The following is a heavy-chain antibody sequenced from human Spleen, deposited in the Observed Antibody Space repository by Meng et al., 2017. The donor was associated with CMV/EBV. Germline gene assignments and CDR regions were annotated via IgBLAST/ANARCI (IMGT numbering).Heavy chain of an antibody. Sequence: GESLKISCAASGFTVGKFDMHWVRLATGKGLEWVSAIHTTGDTYYGGSVKGRFTVSRDTARNSLYLQMNSLRAGDTAVYYCARLSRDGYNLWHFDYWGQGTLVTVSS. CDR1: GFTVGKFD. CDR2: IHTTGDT. D-gene: IGHD5-24*01. V-gene: IGHV3-13*01. CDR3: ARLSRDGYNLWHFDY. J-gene: IGHJ4*02.